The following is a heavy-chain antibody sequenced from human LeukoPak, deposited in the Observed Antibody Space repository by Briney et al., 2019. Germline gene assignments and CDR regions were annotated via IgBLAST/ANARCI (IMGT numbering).Heavy chain of an antibody. CDR3: AREAIAAAFDP. V-gene: IGHV3-48*03. D-gene: IGHD6-13*01. Sequence: GSLRLSCAASGFTFSSYEMNWVRQAPGKGLEWVSYISSSGGTICYADSVKGRFTISRDNAKNSLYLQMNSLRAEDTAVYYCAREAIAAAFDPWGQGTLVTVSS. CDR2: ISSSGGTI. CDR1: GFTFSSYE. J-gene: IGHJ5*02.